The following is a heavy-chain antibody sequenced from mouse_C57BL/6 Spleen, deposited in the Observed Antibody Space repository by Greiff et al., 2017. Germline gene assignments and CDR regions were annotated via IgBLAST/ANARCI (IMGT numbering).Heavy chain of an antibody. Sequence: QVQLQQSGAELVKPGASVKLSCKASGYTFTSYWMQWVKQRPGQGLEWIGEIDPSDSYTNYNQKFKGKATLTVDTSSSTAYMQLSSLTAEDSAVYYCARPYYGSYYFDYWGQGTTLTVSS. V-gene: IGHV1-50*01. CDR1: GYTFTSYW. J-gene: IGHJ2*01. D-gene: IGHD1-1*01. CDR3: ARPYYGSYYFDY. CDR2: IDPSDSYT.